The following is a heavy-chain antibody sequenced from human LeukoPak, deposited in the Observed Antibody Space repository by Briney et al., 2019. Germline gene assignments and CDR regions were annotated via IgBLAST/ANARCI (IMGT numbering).Heavy chain of an antibody. CDR1: GYTLTELS. CDR2: FDPEDGET. Sequence: GASVKVSCKVCGYTLTELSMHWVRQAPGKGLEWMGGFDPEDGETIYAQKFQGRVTMTEDTSTDTAYMELSSLRSEDTAVYYCATASLGFFSYFDLWGRGTLVTVSS. J-gene: IGHJ2*01. V-gene: IGHV1-24*01. D-gene: IGHD2/OR15-2a*01. CDR3: ATASLGFFSYFDL.